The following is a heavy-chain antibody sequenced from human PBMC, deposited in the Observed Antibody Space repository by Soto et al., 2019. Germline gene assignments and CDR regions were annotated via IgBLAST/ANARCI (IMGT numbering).Heavy chain of an antibody. D-gene: IGHD5-12*01. CDR2: INHSGST. CDR1: GGSFSGYY. CDR3: ARGIRWLKYYYYGMDV. Sequence: SETLSLTCAGYGGSFSGYYWSWIRQPPGKGLEWIGEINHSGSTNYNPSLKSRVTISVDMSKNQFSLKLSSVTAADTAVYYCARGIRWLKYYYYGMDVGGEGTKV. J-gene: IGHJ6*02. V-gene: IGHV4-34*01.